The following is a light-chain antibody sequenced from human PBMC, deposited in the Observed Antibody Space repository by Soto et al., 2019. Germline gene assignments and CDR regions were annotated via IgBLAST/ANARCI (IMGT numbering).Light chain of an antibody. V-gene: IGKV3-20*01. CDR2: GSS. CDR3: QQYGSSPPYT. Sequence: EVVLTQSPGTLSLSPGERATLSCRASQSISNNYFAWYQQKPGQAPRLLIFGSSDRATGIPDMFSGSGSGTDFTLTISRLEPEDFEVYYCQQYGSSPPYTFGQGTKLEIK. CDR1: QSISNNY. J-gene: IGKJ2*01.